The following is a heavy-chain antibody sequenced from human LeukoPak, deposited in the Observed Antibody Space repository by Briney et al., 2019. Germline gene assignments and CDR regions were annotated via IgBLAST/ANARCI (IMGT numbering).Heavy chain of an antibody. CDR1: GFTVSSNY. Sequence: PGGSLRLSCAASGFTVSSNYMSWVRQAPGKGLEWVSVIYSGGSTYYADSVKGRFTISRDNSKNTLYLQMNSLRAEDTAVYYCARDSVFVGYDFWSGYFNWFDPWGQGTLVTVSS. D-gene: IGHD3-3*01. CDR2: IYSGGST. CDR3: ARDSVFVGYDFWSGYFNWFDP. V-gene: IGHV3-53*01. J-gene: IGHJ5*02.